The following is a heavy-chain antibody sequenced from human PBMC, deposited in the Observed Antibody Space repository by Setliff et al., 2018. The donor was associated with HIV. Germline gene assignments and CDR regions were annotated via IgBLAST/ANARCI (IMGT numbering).Heavy chain of an antibody. J-gene: IGHJ6*03. V-gene: IGHV3-30*02. D-gene: IGHD2-15*01. Sequence: GGSLRLSCAASGFTFSSFGMHWVRQAPGKGLEWVSFIQYDGSNKYYADSVKGRFTISRDNAKNSLYLQMSGLRAEDTAVYFCARATCSGGRCYLGDYFYYFMDVWGEGTTVTVSS. CDR1: GFTFSSFG. CDR3: ARATCSGGRCYLGDYFYYFMDV. CDR2: IQYDGSNK.